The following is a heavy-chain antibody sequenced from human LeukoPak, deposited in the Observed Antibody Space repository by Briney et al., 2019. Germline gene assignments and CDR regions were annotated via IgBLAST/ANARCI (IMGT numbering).Heavy chain of an antibody. CDR2: INHSGST. D-gene: IGHD2-2*02. CDR3: ARDIVVVPAAIFGGYYYYYMDV. CDR1: GGSFSGYY. J-gene: IGHJ6*03. Sequence: SETLSLTCAVYGGSFSGYYWSWIRQPPGKGLEWIGEINHSGSTNYNPSLKSRVNISVDTSKNQFSLKLSSVTAADTAVYYCARDIVVVPAAIFGGYYYYYMDVWGKGTTVTVSS. V-gene: IGHV4-34*01.